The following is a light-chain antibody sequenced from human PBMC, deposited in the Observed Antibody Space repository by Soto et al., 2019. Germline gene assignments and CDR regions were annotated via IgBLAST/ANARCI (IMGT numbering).Light chain of an antibody. Sequence: DLQMTQSPSTLSSSLGDSVTITSRASQSISSWLAWYQQKTGKAPKLLIYDDSSLESGVPSRLSGSGSGTEFNLTISRLQPDDFATYYCQQYNSYPVTFGQGTRLEIK. CDR3: QQYNSYPVT. CDR2: DDS. J-gene: IGKJ5*01. V-gene: IGKV1-5*01. CDR1: QSISSW.